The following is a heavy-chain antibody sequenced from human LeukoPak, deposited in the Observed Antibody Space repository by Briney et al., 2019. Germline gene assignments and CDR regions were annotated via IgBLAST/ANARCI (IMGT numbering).Heavy chain of an antibody. V-gene: IGHV3-33*01. CDR3: ARESNTVNDY. CDR1: GFTFSSCV. D-gene: IGHD2/OR15-2a*01. Sequence: GGSLRLSCAASGFTFSSCVMHWARQAPGKGPEWVAAIWSDGNNKYYADSVKGRFTISRDNSKNTLYLQINSLRAEDTAVYYCARESNTVNDYWGQGTLVTVSS. J-gene: IGHJ4*02. CDR2: IWSDGNNK.